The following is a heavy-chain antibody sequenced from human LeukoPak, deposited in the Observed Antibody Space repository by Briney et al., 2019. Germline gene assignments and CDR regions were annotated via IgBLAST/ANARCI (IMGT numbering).Heavy chain of an antibody. J-gene: IGHJ3*02. Sequence: GGSLRLSCEASGFTISSFAMNWVRQAPGKGLEWVSTVTDSGDTYYPDSVKGRFTISRDSSKNTLYLQLNSLRADDTAVYYCARASSKQLAGYLPDGFDIWGQGTMVTVSS. CDR2: VTDSGDT. D-gene: IGHD3-9*01. CDR1: GFTISSFA. CDR3: ARASSKQLAGYLPDGFDI. V-gene: IGHV3-23*01.